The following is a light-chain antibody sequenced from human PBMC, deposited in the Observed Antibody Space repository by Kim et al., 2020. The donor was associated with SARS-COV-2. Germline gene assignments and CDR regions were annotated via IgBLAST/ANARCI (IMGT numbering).Light chain of an antibody. Sequence: SPGERATHSCRTSQTVSSSFLAWYQQKPGQAPRLLIYGESGRATGIPDRFSGSGSETDFTLTISGLEPEDFAVYYCQQFDTSPVTFGQGTRLEIK. V-gene: IGKV3-20*01. CDR2: GES. J-gene: IGKJ5*01. CDR1: QTVSSSF. CDR3: QQFDTSPVT.